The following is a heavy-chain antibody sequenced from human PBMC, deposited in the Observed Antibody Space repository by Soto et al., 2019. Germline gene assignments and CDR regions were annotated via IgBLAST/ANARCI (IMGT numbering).Heavy chain of an antibody. V-gene: IGHV3-30*18. CDR2: ISYDGSNK. J-gene: IGHJ4*02. Sequence: QVQLVESGGGVVQPGRSLRLSCAASGFTFSSYGMHWVRQAPGKGLEWVAVISYDGSNKYYADSVKGRFTISRDNSKNTLYLQMTSLRAEDTAVYYCAKDRAVDSCTNGVCSYFDYWGQGTLVTVSS. CDR1: GFTFSSYG. CDR3: AKDRAVDSCTNGVCSYFDY. D-gene: IGHD2-8*01.